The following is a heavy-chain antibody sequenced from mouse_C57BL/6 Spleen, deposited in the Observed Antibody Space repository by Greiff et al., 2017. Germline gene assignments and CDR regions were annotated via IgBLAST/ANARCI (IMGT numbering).Heavy chain of an antibody. CDR2: IDPSDSYT. Sequence: VQLQQSGAELVKPGASVKLSCKASGYTFTSYWMQWVKQRPGQGLEWIGEIDPSDSYTNYNQKFKGKATLTVDTSSSTAYMQLSSLSSEDSAVYYCARRDYYGGFAYWGQGTLGTVSA. CDR1: GYTFTSYW. D-gene: IGHD1-1*01. J-gene: IGHJ3*01. CDR3: ARRDYYGGFAY. V-gene: IGHV1-50*01.